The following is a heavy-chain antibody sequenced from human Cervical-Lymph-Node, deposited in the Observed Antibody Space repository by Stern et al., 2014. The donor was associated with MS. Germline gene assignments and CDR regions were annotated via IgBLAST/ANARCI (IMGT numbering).Heavy chain of an antibody. CDR1: GYTFTGYY. D-gene: IGHD2-15*01. J-gene: IGHJ5*02. CDR3: AREYVGYCSGGSCYMFDP. Sequence: VQLVESGAEVKKPGASVKVSCKASGYTFTGYYMYWVRQAPGQGLEWMGWINPNSGGTNYAQKFQGRVTMTRDTSISTAYMELSRLRSDDTAVYYCAREYVGYCSGGSCYMFDPWGQGTLVTVSS. V-gene: IGHV1-2*02. CDR2: INPNSGGT.